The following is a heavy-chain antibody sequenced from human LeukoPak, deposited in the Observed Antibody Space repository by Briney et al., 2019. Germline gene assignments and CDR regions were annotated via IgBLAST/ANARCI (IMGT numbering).Heavy chain of an antibody. V-gene: IGHV4-39*01. Sequence: SETLSPACTVSGGSISNSESSSGGWIRQPPGKGLAWIGSVYYSGSTYYNPSLNSRVTTSVDTSKNQFSLKLSSVTAADTAVYYCVRHMKEYYYYMYVCGKGTTVTVSS. CDR2: VYYSGST. CDR3: VRHMKEYYYYMYV. CDR1: GGSISNSESSS. J-gene: IGHJ6*03. D-gene: IGHD3-16*01.